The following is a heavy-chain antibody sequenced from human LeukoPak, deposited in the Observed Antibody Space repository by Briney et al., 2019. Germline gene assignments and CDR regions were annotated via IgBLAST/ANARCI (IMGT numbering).Heavy chain of an antibody. V-gene: IGHV3-49*04. CDR2: IRSNAYGRTT. CDR3: SRAQTEAGAKYYFDY. CDR1: GFTFGDYA. J-gene: IGHJ4*02. Sequence: QPGRSLRLSCTASGFTFGDYALNWVRPAPGKGLEWVGFIRSNAYGRTTEYAASVQGRFTISRDNSNSIAYLQMNSLKTEDTAVYYCSRAQTEAGAKYYFDYGGQGTLVTVS.